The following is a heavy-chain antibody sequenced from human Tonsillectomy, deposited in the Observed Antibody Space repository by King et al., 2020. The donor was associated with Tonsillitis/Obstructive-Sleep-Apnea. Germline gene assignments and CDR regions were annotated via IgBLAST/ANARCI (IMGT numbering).Heavy chain of an antibody. CDR2: IRSKAYGGTA. D-gene: IGHD2-15*01. CDR3: TRGDCSSVSCYKEDAFDI. CDR1: GFTFGDYA. Sequence: LVESGGGLVKPGRSLRLSCTASGFTFGDYAISWFRQAPGKGLEWVGFIRSKAYGGTAENAASVKGRFTISRDDSKSIAYLQMSSLKTEDTAVYYCTRGDCSSVSCYKEDAFDIWGQGTMVTVSS. J-gene: IGHJ3*02. V-gene: IGHV3-49*05.